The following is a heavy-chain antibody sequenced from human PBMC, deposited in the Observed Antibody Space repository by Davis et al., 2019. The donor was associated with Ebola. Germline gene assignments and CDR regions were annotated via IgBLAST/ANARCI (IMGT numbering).Heavy chain of an antibody. Sequence: PGGSLRLSCAASGFTFSNAWMSWVRQAPGKGLEWVGRIKSKTDGGTTDYAAPVKGRFTIARDDSKNTLYLQMNSLKTEDTAVYYCTTHDFWSGFVDVWGQGTTVTVSS. J-gene: IGHJ6*02. CDR2: IKSKTDGGTT. D-gene: IGHD3-3*01. CDR3: TTHDFWSGFVDV. CDR1: GFTFSNAW. V-gene: IGHV3-15*01.